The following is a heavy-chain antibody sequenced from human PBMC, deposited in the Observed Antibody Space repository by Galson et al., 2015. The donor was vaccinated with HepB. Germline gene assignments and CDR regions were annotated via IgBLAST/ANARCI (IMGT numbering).Heavy chain of an antibody. J-gene: IGHJ2*01. CDR3: AKGPVVASLRYFDL. CDR1: GFTLSSYG. Sequence: SLRLSCAASGFTLSSYGIHWVRQAPGKGLEWVALISYDGRSKYYADSVKGRFTVSRDNSKNTLYLQMNSLRPEDTAVYYCAKGPVVASLRYFDLWGRGTLVTVSS. CDR2: ISYDGRSK. V-gene: IGHV3-30*18. D-gene: IGHD3-22*01.